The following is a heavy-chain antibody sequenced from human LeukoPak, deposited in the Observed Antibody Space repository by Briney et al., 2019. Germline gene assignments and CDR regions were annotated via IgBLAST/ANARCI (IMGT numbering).Heavy chain of an antibody. J-gene: IGHJ4*02. CDR3: AKDKAPYSSSWYDY. CDR1: GFTFSSYG. CDR2: ISGSGGST. Sequence: GGSLRLSCAASGFTFSSYGMSWVRQAPGKGLEWVSAISGSGGSTYYADSVKGRFTISRDNPKNTLYLQMNSLRAEDTAVYYCAKDKAPYSSSWYDYWGQGTLVTVSS. D-gene: IGHD6-13*01. V-gene: IGHV3-23*01.